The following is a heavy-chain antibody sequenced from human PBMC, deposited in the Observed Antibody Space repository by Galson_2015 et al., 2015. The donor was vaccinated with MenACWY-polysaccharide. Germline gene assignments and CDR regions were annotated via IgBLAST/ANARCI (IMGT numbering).Heavy chain of an antibody. CDR1: GGSFTSARYY. Sequence: TLSLTCPVSGGSFTSARYYWSWLRQHPGKGLEWIGYIYSSGTTYYNPSLKDRLSMSVDTSTNQFSLNLSSVTAADTAVYYCARVMRGTATTSLDYWGPGTLVTVSS. D-gene: IGHD1-1*01. J-gene: IGHJ4*02. CDR2: IYSSGTT. V-gene: IGHV4-31*03. CDR3: ARVMRGTATTSLDY.